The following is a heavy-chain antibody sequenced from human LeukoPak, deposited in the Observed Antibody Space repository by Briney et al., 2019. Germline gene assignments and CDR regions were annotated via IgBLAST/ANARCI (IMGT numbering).Heavy chain of an antibody. V-gene: IGHV3-33*01. CDR3: ARGSQDSAYYFDY. Sequence: PGGSLRPSCAASGFTFSSYGMHWVRQAPGKGLEWVAVIWYDGSNKYYADSVKGRFTISRDNSKNTLYLQMNSLRAEDTAVYYCARGSQDSAYYFDYWGQGTLVTVSS. CDR1: GFTFSSYG. D-gene: IGHD3/OR15-3a*01. CDR2: IWYDGSNK. J-gene: IGHJ4*02.